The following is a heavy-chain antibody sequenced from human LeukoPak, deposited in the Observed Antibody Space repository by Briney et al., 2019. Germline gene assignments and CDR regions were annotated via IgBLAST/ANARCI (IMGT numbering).Heavy chain of an antibody. V-gene: IGHV3-74*01. CDR1: GFTFSNYW. CDR2: INSDGSSP. Sequence: PGRSLRLSCAVSGFTFSNYWMYWVRQAPGKRLVWVARINSDGSSPTYADSVEGRLTISRDNTKSMLHLQMHSLRVDDSAVYFCTRTTTTADWYFDLWGRGTLVTVSS. CDR3: TRTTTTADWYFDL. D-gene: IGHD1-1*01. J-gene: IGHJ2*01.